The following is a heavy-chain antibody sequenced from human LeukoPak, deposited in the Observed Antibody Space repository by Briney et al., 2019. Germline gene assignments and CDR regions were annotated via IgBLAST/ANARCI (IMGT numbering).Heavy chain of an antibody. CDR3: AKGEKTRPFGGVIDY. CDR2: ISDSGGST. Sequence: GGSLRLSCAASGFTFSSYAMSWVRQAPGKGLEWVSAISDSGGSTYYADSVKGRFTISRDNSKNRLFLHMNSLRAEDTAVYYCAKGEKTRPFGGVIDYWGQGTLVTVSS. D-gene: IGHD3-16*02. V-gene: IGHV3-23*01. CDR1: GFTFSSYA. J-gene: IGHJ4*02.